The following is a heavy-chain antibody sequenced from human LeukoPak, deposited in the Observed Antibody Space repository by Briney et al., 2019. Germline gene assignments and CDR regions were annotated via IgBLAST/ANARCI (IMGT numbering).Heavy chain of an antibody. V-gene: IGHV1-24*01. J-gene: IGHJ6*02. Sequence: ASVKVSCKVSGYTLTELSMHWVRQAPGKGLEWMGGFDPEDGETIYAQKFQGRVTMTEDTSTDTAYMELSSLRSEDTAVYCCATGTAYCTNGVCYQYYYYGMDVWGQGTTVTVSS. D-gene: IGHD2-8*01. CDR3: ATGTAYCTNGVCYQYYYYGMDV. CDR1: GYTLTELS. CDR2: FDPEDGET.